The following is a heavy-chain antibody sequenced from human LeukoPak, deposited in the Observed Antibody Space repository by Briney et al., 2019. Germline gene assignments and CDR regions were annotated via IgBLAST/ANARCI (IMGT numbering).Heavy chain of an antibody. CDR1: GFTFSSYA. CDR2: ISGRGGST. D-gene: IGHD3-22*01. Sequence: GGSLRLSCAASGFTFSSYAMSWVRQAPGKGLEWGSAISGRGGSTYYADSVTGRFTISRDNSKNTLYMQMNSLRAEDTAVYYCAKDRPMIPSVGRNWFDPWGQGTLVTVSS. J-gene: IGHJ5*02. V-gene: IGHV3-23*01. CDR3: AKDRPMIPSVGRNWFDP.